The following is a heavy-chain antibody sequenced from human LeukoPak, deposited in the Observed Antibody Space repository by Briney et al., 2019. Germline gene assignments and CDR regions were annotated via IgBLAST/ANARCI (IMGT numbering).Heavy chain of an antibody. D-gene: IGHD3-3*01. CDR2: IEQDRSEK. CDR3: ARLREIPVFGVVTKSTSYFDY. CDR1: GFTFSSSW. J-gene: IGHJ4*02. Sequence: LGGSLRLSCAASGFTFSSSWMSWVRQAPGKGLELVANIEQDRSEKYYVDSVKGRFTTSRDNAKNSLYLQMNSLRAEDTAVYYCARLREIPVFGVVTKSTSYFDYWGQGTLVTVSS. V-gene: IGHV3-7*01.